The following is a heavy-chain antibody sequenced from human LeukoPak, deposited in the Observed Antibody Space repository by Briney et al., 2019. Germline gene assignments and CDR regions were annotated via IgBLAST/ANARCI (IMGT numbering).Heavy chain of an antibody. V-gene: IGHV3-30*02. CDR2: IRLDGSNK. Sequence: GGSLTLSCAASGFTFSNYGMHWVRQAPGKGLEWVAFIRLDGSNKYYADSVKGRFTISRDNSKNTLYLQMNSLRAEDTAVYYCAKNDYASGSYYYFDYWGQGTLVTVSS. J-gene: IGHJ4*02. CDR3: AKNDYASGSYYYFDY. D-gene: IGHD3-10*01. CDR1: GFTFSNYG.